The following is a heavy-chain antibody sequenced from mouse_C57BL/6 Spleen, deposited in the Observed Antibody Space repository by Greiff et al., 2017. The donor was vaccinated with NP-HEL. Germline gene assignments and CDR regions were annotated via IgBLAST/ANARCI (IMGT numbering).Heavy chain of an antibody. CDR3: ARSFGYYGSSYAMDY. CDR2: INPGSGGT. V-gene: IGHV1-54*01. D-gene: IGHD1-1*01. Sequence: QVQLQQSGAELVRPGTSVKVSCKASGYAFTNYLIEWVKQRPGQGLEWIGVINPGSGGTNYNEKFKGKATLTADKSSSTAYMQLSSLTSEDSAVYFCARSFGYYGSSYAMDYWGQGTSVTVSS. CDR1: GYAFTNYL. J-gene: IGHJ4*01.